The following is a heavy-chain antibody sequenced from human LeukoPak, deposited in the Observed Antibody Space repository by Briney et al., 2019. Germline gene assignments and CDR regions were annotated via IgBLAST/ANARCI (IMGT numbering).Heavy chain of an antibody. J-gene: IGHJ4*02. CDR1: GFTFSSYS. D-gene: IGHD3-22*01. V-gene: IGHV3-48*01. CDR3: ARGTHYYDSSGYYYGDY. CDR2: ISSSSSTI. Sequence: PGGSLRLSRAASGFTFSSYSMNWVRQAPGKGLEWVSYISSSSSTIYYADSVKGRFTISRDNAKNSLYLQMNSLRAEDTAVYYCARGTHYYDSSGYYYGDYWGQGTLVTVSS.